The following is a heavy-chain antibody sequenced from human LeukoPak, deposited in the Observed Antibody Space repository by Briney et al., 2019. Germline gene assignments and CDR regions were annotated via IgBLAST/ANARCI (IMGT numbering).Heavy chain of an antibody. CDR3: ASDRLRWYPAAIVPSYYYFAY. J-gene: IGHJ4*02. CDR1: GGSISSSSYY. D-gene: IGHD4-23*01. Sequence: SETLSLTCTVSGGSISSSSYYWGWLRQPPGKGREWIGSIYYSGSTYYNPSLKSRVTISVDTSKNQFSLKLSSVTAADAAVYYCASDRLRWYPAAIVPSYYYFAYWGQGTLVTVSS. CDR2: IYYSGST. V-gene: IGHV4-39*07.